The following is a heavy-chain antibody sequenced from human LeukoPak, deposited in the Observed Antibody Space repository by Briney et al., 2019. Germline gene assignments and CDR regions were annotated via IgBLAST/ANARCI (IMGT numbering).Heavy chain of an antibody. CDR1: GGSFSGYY. V-gene: IGHV4-34*01. CDR2: INHSGST. J-gene: IGHJ4*02. CDR3: AASEVDTAMVTGY. Sequence: PSETLSLTCAVYGGSFSGYYWSWTRQPPGKGLEWLGEINHSGSTNYNPSLKSRVTISVDTSKNQFSLKLSSVTAADTAVYYCAASEVDTAMVTGYWGQGTLVTVSS. D-gene: IGHD5-18*01.